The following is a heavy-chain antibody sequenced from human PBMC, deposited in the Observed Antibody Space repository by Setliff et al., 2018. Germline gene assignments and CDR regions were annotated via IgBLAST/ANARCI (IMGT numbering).Heavy chain of an antibody. V-gene: IGHV1-2*04. D-gene: IGHD3-22*01. CDR3: ARDRDSSGYPYYFDY. Sequence: ASVKVSCKASGYTLTGYYMHWVRQAPGQGLEWMGWINPNSGGTNYAQKFRGWVTMTRDTSISTAYMELSRLRSDDTAVYYCARDRDSSGYPYYFDYWGQGTLVTVSS. CDR2: INPNSGGT. J-gene: IGHJ4*02. CDR1: GYTLTGYY.